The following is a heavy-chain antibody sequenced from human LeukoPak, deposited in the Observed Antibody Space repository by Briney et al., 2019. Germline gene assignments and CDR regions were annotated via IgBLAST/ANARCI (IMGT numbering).Heavy chain of an antibody. CDR1: GFTLSDYL. D-gene: IGHD2/OR15-2a*01. J-gene: IGHJ6*02. CDR3: ARAKEYTYGPHYGLDV. CDR2: ISSSTSYA. Sequence: GGSLRHSCAASGFTLSDYLMSWVRQAPGKGLEWVSHISSSTSYANYADSVKGRFTISRDNAKKSLYLQMNSLRAEDTAVYYCARAKEYTYGPHYGLDVWGQGTTVTVSS. V-gene: IGHV3-11*05.